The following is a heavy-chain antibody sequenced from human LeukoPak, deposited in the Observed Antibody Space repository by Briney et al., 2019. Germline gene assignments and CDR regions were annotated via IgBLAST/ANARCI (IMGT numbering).Heavy chain of an antibody. CDR3: ARGAGIVVVPAAIFWFDP. CDR1: GYTFTSYY. D-gene: IGHD2-2*01. V-gene: IGHV1-46*01. CDR2: INPSGGST. Sequence: ASVKVSCKASGYTFTSYYMHWVRQAPGQGLEWMGIINPSGGSTSYAQKFQGRVTMTRDTSTSTVYMELSSLRSEDTAVYYCARGAGIVVVPAAIFWFDPWGQGTLVTVSS. J-gene: IGHJ5*02.